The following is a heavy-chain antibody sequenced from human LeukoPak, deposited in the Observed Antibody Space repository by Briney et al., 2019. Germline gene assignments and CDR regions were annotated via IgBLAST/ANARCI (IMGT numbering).Heavy chain of an antibody. V-gene: IGHV4-59*08. CDR3: ARLGDYYGSGSFGHFDY. Sequence: PSETLSLTCTVSGGSISSYYWSWIRQPPGKGLEWIGYIYYSGSTNYSPSLKSRVTISVDTSKNQFSLKLSSVTAADTAVYYCARLGDYYGSGSFGHFDYWGQGTLVTVSS. D-gene: IGHD3-10*01. CDR1: GGSISSYY. J-gene: IGHJ4*02. CDR2: IYYSGST.